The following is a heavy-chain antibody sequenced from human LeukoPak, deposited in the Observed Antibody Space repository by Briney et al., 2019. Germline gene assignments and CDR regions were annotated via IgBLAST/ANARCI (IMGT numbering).Heavy chain of an antibody. D-gene: IGHD6-19*01. Sequence: GESLKISCKGSGYSFTSYWIGWVRQMPGKGLEWMGIIYPGDSDTRYSPSFQGQVTISADKSISTAYLQWSSLKASDTAMYYCASYSSSGWYEGEFDYWGQGTLVTVSS. CDR1: GYSFTSYW. J-gene: IGHJ4*02. V-gene: IGHV5-51*01. CDR3: ASYSSSGWYEGEFDY. CDR2: IYPGDSDT.